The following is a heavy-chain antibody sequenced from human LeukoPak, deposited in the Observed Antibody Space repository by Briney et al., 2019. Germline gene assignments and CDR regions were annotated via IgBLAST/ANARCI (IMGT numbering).Heavy chain of an antibody. CDR1: GFTFDDYE. J-gene: IGHJ4*02. CDR2: ITWNSGYL. Sequence: GGSLRLPCAASGFTFDDYEMHWVRQAPGKGLEWVSGITWNSGYLGYADSVRGRFTISRDNAKNSLYLQMNSLRAEDTALYYCAKVYGYCSGGTCYSSMFFDYWGQGTLVTVSS. V-gene: IGHV3-9*01. D-gene: IGHD2-15*01. CDR3: AKVYGYCSGGTCYSSMFFDY.